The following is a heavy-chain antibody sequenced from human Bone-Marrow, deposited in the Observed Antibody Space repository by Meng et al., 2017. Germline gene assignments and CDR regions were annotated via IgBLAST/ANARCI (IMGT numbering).Heavy chain of an antibody. D-gene: IGHD6-19*01. CDR3: ARGVWSSGWYGVDY. Sequence: GGSLRLSCAASGFTFSSYAMHWVRQAPGKGLEWVAVISYDGSNKYYADSVKGRFTISRDNSKNTLYLQMNSLRAEDTAVYYCARGVWSSGWYGVDYWGQGTLVTVSS. V-gene: IGHV3-30*04. J-gene: IGHJ4*02. CDR1: GFTFSSYA. CDR2: ISYDGSNK.